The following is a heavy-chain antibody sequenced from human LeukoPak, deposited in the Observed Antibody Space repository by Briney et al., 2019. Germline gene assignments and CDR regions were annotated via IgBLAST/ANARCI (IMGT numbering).Heavy chain of an antibody. J-gene: IGHJ6*03. CDR1: GYTFTSYD. CDR2: MNPNSGNT. V-gene: IGHV1-8*01. CDR3: ARVHPNSTLYYMDV. Sequence: ASVKVSCKASGYTFTSYDINWVRQATGQGLEWMGWMNPNSGNTGYAQKFQGRVTITTDESTSTAYMELSSLRSEDTAVYYCARVHPNSTLYYMDVWGKGTTVTVSS. D-gene: IGHD2-2*01.